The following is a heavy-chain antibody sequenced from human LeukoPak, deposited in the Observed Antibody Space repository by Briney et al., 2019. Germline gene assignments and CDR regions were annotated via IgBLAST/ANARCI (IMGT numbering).Heavy chain of an antibody. Sequence: GGSLRLSCAASGFTFSNYWMIWVRQAPGKGLEWVGNIKQDGSEKRYADSVRGRFSISRDNAQTSLYLQMNSLRAEDTAVYYCARGQSRYFDWYLGFFDYWGQGTLVTVSS. CDR3: ARGQSRYFDWYLGFFDY. CDR2: IKQDGSEK. J-gene: IGHJ4*02. V-gene: IGHV3-7*05. CDR1: GFTFSNYW. D-gene: IGHD3-9*01.